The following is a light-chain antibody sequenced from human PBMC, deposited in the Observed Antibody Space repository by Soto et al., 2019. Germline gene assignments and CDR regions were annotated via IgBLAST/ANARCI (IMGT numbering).Light chain of an antibody. J-gene: IGKJ1*01. CDR2: AAS. Sequence: DIQMTQSPSSLSASLGDRVTITCRASQGITTDLGWYQQKPGKAPKRLIYAASRLQSRVQSRFSGSRSRTDFTLTISSLQAEDFATYYCLQNNVYPRTLGQGTKVEI. V-gene: IGKV1-17*01. CDR3: LQNNVYPRT. CDR1: QGITTD.